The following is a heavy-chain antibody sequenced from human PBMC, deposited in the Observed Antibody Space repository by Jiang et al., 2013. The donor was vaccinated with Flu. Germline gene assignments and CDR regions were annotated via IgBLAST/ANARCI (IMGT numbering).Heavy chain of an antibody. J-gene: IGHJ4*02. CDR2: IYWNDDK. D-gene: IGHD3-22*01. Sequence: KPTQTLTLTCTFSGFSLSTSGVGVGWIRQPLGKALEWLALIYWNDDKRYSPSLKSRLTITKDTSKNQVVLTMTNMDPVDTATYYCAHRIRRSYYDSSGHFDYWGQGTLVTVSS. CDR1: GFSLSTSGVG. CDR3: AHRIRRSYYDSSGHFDY. V-gene: IGHV2-5*01.